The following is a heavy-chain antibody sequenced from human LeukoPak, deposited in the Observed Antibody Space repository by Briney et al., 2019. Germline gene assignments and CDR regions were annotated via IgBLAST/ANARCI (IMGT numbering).Heavy chain of an antibody. CDR3: ARVSRDYDILTGYLYYFDY. J-gene: IGHJ4*02. V-gene: IGHV4-61*01. Sequence: SETLSLTCTVSGGSVSSDSYYWSWIRQPPGKGLEWIGYIYYSGSTNYNPSLKSRVTISVDTSKNQFSLKLSSVTAADTAVYYCARVSRDYDILTGYLYYFDYWGQGTLVTVSS. CDR1: GGSVSSDSYY. CDR2: IYYSGST. D-gene: IGHD3-9*01.